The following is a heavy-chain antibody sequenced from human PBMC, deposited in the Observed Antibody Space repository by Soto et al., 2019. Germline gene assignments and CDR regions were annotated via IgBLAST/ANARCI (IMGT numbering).Heavy chain of an antibody. CDR2: ISGSGGST. D-gene: IGHD2-15*01. J-gene: IGHJ4*02. CDR1: GFTFSSYA. Sequence: GGSLRLSCAASGFTFSSYAMNWVRQAPGKGLEWVSIISGSGGSTYYADSVKGRFTMSRDNSKSTLFLQMNGLRAEDKALDYCAKKSGSGGGCYPAAFDFWGQGTLVTVSS. CDR3: AKKSGSGGGCYPAAFDF. V-gene: IGHV3-23*01.